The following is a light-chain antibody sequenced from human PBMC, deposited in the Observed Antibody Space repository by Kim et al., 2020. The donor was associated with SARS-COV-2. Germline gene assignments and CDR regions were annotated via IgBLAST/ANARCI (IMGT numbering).Light chain of an antibody. CDR3: QQRSNWPPALT. CDR2: EAS. CDR1: QSIGSN. V-gene: IGKV3-11*01. Sequence: SPGECATLSCRATQSIGSNLAWYQQRPGQAPRLLIFEASSRATGIPARFSGSVFGTDFTLTITSLEPEDFAVYYCQQRSNWPPALTFGGGTKLEI. J-gene: IGKJ4*01.